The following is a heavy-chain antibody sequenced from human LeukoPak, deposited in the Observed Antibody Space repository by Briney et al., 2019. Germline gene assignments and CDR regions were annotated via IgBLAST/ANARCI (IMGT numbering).Heavy chain of an antibody. J-gene: IGHJ4*02. D-gene: IGHD3-10*01. V-gene: IGHV4-39*01. CDR1: GGSISSSSYY. Sequence: PSETLSLTXTVSGGSISSSSYYWGWIRQPPGKGLERIGSIYYSGSTYYNPSLKSRVTISVDTSKNQFSLKLSSVTAADTAVYYCARLSTIMVRADFDYWGQGTLVTVSS. CDR2: IYYSGST. CDR3: ARLSTIMVRADFDY.